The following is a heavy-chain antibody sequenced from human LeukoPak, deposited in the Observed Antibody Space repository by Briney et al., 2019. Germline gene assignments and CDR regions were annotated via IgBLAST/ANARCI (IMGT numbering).Heavy chain of an antibody. J-gene: IGHJ3*02. D-gene: IGHD1-20*01. CDR3: ARDNWYDYLADALDI. Sequence: PIFGTANYAQKFQGRVTITADESTSTAYMELSSLRSEDTAVYFCARDNWYDYLADALDIWGQGTMVTVSS. V-gene: IGHV1-69*01. CDR2: PIFGTA.